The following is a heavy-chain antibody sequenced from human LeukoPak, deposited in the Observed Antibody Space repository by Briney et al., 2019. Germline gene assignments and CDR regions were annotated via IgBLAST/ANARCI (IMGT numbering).Heavy chain of an antibody. Sequence: SETLSLTCTVSGGSISSSSYYWGWIRQPPGKGLEWIGSIYYSGSTYYNPSLKSRVTISVDTSKNQFSLKLSSVTAADTAVYYCARGVLEEGITIFGVVISNWFDPWGQGTLVTVSS. V-gene: IGHV4-39*07. D-gene: IGHD3-3*01. CDR2: IYYSGST. J-gene: IGHJ5*02. CDR3: ARGVLEEGITIFGVVISNWFDP. CDR1: GGSISSSSYY.